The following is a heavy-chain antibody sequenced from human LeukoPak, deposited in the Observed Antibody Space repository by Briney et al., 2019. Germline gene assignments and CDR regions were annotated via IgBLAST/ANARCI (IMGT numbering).Heavy chain of an antibody. D-gene: IGHD6-13*01. J-gene: IGHJ5*02. CDR2: ISGSGGST. V-gene: IGHV3-23*01. Sequence: PGGSLRLSCSASGFTFSSYAMSWVRQAPGKGLEWVSAISGSGGSTYYADSVKGRFTISRDNSKNTLYPQMNSLRAEDTAVYYCAKDRGSSSWYYHNWFDPWGQGTLVTVSS. CDR3: AKDRGSSSWYYHNWFDP. CDR1: GFTFSSYA.